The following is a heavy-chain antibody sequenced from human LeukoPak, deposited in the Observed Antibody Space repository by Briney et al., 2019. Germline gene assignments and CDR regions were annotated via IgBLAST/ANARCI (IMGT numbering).Heavy chain of an antibody. CDR1: GFTFSDYY. D-gene: IGHD5-18*01. CDR3: ARDQYSYGYYYYYYGMDV. Sequence: PGGSLRLSCAASGFTFSDYYMSWIRQAPWKGLEWVSYISSSSSYTNYADSVKGRFTISRDNAKNSLYLQMNSLRAKDTAVYYCARDQYSYGYYYYYYGMDVWGQGTTVTVSS. V-gene: IGHV3-11*06. CDR2: ISSSSSYT. J-gene: IGHJ6*02.